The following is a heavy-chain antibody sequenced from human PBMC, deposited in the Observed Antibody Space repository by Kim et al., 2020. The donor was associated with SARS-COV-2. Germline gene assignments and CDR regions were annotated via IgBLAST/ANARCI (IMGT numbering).Heavy chain of an antibody. CDR1: GYTFTSYG. D-gene: IGHD6-13*01. V-gene: IGHV1-18*01. J-gene: IGHJ4*02. Sequence: ASVKVSCKASGYTFTSYGISWVRQAPGQGLEWMGWISAYHGNTNYAQKLQGRDTMTTDTATSTAYMELRRLRSYDTAVYYCARGAAAAKQAGDFDYWSQGTLVTVSS. CDR2: ISAYHGNT. CDR3: ARGAAAAKQAGDFDY.